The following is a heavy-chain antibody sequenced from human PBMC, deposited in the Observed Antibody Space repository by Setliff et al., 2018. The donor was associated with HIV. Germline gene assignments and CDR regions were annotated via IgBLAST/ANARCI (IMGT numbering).Heavy chain of an antibody. CDR2: ISTHNGDT. CDR3: ARYLGGNEFDV. CDR1: GYSSPSYG. J-gene: IGHJ3*01. V-gene: IGHV1-18*01. Sequence: ASVKVSCKASGYSSPSYGFSWVRQAPGQGLEWVGWISTHNGDTSYAQKVQGRVTMTTDTLTMTTYMELTSLRSDDTAVYYCARYLGGNEFDVWGQGTKVTVSS. D-gene: IGHD3-10*01.